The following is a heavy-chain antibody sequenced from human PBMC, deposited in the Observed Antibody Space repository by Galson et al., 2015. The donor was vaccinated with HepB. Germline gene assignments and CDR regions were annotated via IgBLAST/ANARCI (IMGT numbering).Heavy chain of an antibody. D-gene: IGHD2-15*01. CDR3: ARAASRIGRFDP. J-gene: IGHJ5*02. CDR2: IIPILGIA. Sequence: SVKVSCKASGGTFSSYAISWVRQAPGQGLEWMGGIIPILGIANYAQKFQGRVTITADKSTSTAYMELSGLRSEDTAVYYCARAASRIGRFDPWGQGTLVTVSS. CDR1: GGTFSSYA. V-gene: IGHV1-69*10.